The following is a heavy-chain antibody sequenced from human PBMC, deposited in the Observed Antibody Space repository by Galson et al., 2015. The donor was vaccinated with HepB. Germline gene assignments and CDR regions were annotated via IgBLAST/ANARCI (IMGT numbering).Heavy chain of an antibody. J-gene: IGHJ2*01. Sequence: SVKVSCKASGGTFSSYAISWVRQAPGQGLEWMGGIIPIFGSANYAQKFQGRVTITADESTSTAYMELSSLRSEDTAVYYCARDRYSSSPRGYFDLWGRGTLVTVSS. CDR3: ARDRYSSSPRGYFDL. D-gene: IGHD6-6*01. CDR2: IIPIFGSA. CDR1: GGTFSSYA. V-gene: IGHV1-69*13.